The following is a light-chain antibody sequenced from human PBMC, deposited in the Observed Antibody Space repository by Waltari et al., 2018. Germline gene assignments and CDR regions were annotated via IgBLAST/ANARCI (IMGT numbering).Light chain of an antibody. J-gene: IGLJ3*02. CDR1: SSNIGAGHC. Sequence: QSVLTQPPSISGAPGQRVTTSCTRSSSNIGAGHCVHWYQVFPGTAPKLLIYGNNNRPSGVPDRFSGSKSDTSASLAIGGLQAEDEADYYCQSFDIRLSGGVVFGGGTKVTVL. CDR2: GNN. CDR3: QSFDIRLSGGVV. V-gene: IGLV1-40*01.